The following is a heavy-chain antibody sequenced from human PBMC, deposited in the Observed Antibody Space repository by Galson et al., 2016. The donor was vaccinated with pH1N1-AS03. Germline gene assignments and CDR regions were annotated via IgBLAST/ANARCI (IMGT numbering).Heavy chain of an antibody. Sequence: PALVKPTQTLTLTCTISGFSLTTGGVGVAWVRQPPGKALEWLAHIYWNDNKLYRASLKTRLTITKDTSKNQVVLSVTNMDPTDTATYYCARRSWDPKEGFDYWGQGTLVTVSS. V-gene: IGHV2-5*01. CDR1: GFSLTTGGVG. D-gene: IGHD1-26*01. CDR2: IYWNDNK. J-gene: IGHJ4*02. CDR3: ARRSWDPKEGFDY.